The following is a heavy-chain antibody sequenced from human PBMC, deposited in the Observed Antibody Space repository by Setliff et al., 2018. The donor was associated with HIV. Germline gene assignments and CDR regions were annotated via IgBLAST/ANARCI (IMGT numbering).Heavy chain of an antibody. V-gene: IGHV3-20*04. CDR3: ARDPGMATTYGGDYYYYGLDV. CDR2: INWNGGST. Sequence: PGGSLRLSCAASGFTFDDYGMSWVRQAPGKGLEWVSGINWNGGSTGYADSVKGRFTISRDNAKNSLYLQTNSLRAEDTALYYCARDPGMATTYGGDYYYYGLDVWGQGTTVTVS. J-gene: IGHJ6*02. CDR1: GFTFDDYG. D-gene: IGHD5-12*01.